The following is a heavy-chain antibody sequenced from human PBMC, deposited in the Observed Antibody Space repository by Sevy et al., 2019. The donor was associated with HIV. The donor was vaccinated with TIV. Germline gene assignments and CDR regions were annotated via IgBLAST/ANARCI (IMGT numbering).Heavy chain of an antibody. CDR2: ISGNDGST. J-gene: IGHJ4*02. CDR3: ERDANYDSESSGYPFDD. D-gene: IGHD3-22*01. V-gene: IGHV1-18*01. CDR1: GYTFVTYG. Sequence: ASVKASCKTSGYTFVTYGISWVRQVPGQGPQWMGWISGNDGSTREAQIFQDRVTMTTDRTTSTAYMEVRRLRSDDTAVYYTERDANYDSESSGYPFDDWGQGTLVTVSS.